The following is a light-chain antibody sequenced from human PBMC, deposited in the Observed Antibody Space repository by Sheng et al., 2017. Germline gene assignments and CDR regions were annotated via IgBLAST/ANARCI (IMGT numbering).Light chain of an antibody. CDR2: GAS. CDR1: KSVGVD. V-gene: IGKV3-11*01. Sequence: ETVMTQSPATLSVSPGERAILSCRASKSVGVDLAWYQQKPGQAPRLLIYGASTRATGIPARFSGSASGTDFTLTISSLEPEDFAVYYCQQRTIWPRLTFGGGTKVEIK. CDR3: QQRTIWPRLT. J-gene: IGKJ4*01.